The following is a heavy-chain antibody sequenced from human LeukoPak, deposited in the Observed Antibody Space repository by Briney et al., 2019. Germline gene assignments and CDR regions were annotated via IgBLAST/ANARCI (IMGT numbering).Heavy chain of an antibody. CDR2: INPNSGGT. D-gene: IGHD5-12*01. CDR1: GYTFTGYY. Sequence: ASVKASCKASGYTFTGYYMHWVRQAPGQGLEWMGWINPNSGGTNYAQNFQGRVTMTRDTSISTAYMELSRLKSDDTAVYYCARQSSANDYAFDYWGQGTLVTVSS. J-gene: IGHJ4*02. V-gene: IGHV1-2*02. CDR3: ARQSSANDYAFDY.